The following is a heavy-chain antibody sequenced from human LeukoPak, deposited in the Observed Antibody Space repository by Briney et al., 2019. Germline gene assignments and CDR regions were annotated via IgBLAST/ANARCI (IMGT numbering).Heavy chain of an antibody. CDR3: ARTARGYDYVGY. J-gene: IGHJ4*02. V-gene: IGHV4-61*02. Sequence: PSQTLSLTWTVSGGSISSGSYYWSWIRQPAGKGLEWIGRIYTSGSTNYNPSLKSRVTISVDTSKNQFSLKLSSVTAADTAVYYCARTARGYDYVGYWGQGTLVTVSS. D-gene: IGHD5-12*01. CDR2: IYTSGST. CDR1: GGSISSGSYY.